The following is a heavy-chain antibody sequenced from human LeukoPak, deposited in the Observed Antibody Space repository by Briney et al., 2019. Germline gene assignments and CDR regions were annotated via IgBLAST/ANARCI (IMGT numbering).Heavy chain of an antibody. CDR3: TTRRRFGWYDFDY. CDR1: GFTFSNVW. V-gene: IGHV3-15*01. Sequence: GGSLRLSCAASGFTFSNVWMSWVRQAPGKGLEWVGRIKSKTDGGTTDYAAPVKGRFTISRDDSKNALYLQMNSLKTEDTAVYYCTTRRRFGWYDFDYWGQGTLVTVSS. CDR2: IKSKTDGGTT. D-gene: IGHD6-19*01. J-gene: IGHJ4*02.